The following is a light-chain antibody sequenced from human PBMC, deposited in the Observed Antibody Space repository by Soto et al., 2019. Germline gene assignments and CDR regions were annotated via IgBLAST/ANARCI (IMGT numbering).Light chain of an antibody. CDR1: QTVSRY. J-gene: IGKJ4*01. V-gene: IGKV3-11*01. CDR3: QQRSSWPIT. Sequence: EIVLTQSPATLSLSLGERATLSCRASQTVSRYLAWYQQKPGQAPRLLINDASNRATGVPARFSGSGSGADFTLTISSLESEDVAVYYCQQRSSWPITFGGGTKVEIK. CDR2: DAS.